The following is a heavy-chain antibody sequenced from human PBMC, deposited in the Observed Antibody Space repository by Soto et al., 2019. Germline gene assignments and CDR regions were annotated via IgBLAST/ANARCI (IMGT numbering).Heavy chain of an antibody. CDR3: AKDLPVDTATGDDY. J-gene: IGHJ4*02. CDR1: GFTFSSYG. CDR2: ISYDGSNK. V-gene: IGHV3-30*18. Sequence: HPGGSLRLSCAASGFTFSSYGMHWVRQAPGKGLEWVAVISYDGSNKYYADSVKGRFTISRDNSKNTLYLQMNSLRAEDTAVYYCAKDLPVDTATGDDYWGQGTLVTVSS. D-gene: IGHD5-18*01.